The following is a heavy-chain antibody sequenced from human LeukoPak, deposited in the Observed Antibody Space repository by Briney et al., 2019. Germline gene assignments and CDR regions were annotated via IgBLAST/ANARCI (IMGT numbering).Heavy chain of an antibody. Sequence: ASVKVSCKASGYTFTGYGISWVRQAPGQGLEWMGWISAYNGNTNYAQKLQGRVTMTTDTSTRTAYMELRSLRSDDTAVYYCARGIRGYSGYDRNRFDPWGQGTLVTVSS. CDR1: GYTFTGYG. J-gene: IGHJ5*02. V-gene: IGHV1-18*01. CDR3: ARGIRGYSGYDRNRFDP. D-gene: IGHD5-12*01. CDR2: ISAYNGNT.